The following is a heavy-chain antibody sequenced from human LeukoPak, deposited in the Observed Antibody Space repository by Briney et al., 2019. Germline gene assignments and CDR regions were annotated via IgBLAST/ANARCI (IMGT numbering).Heavy chain of an antibody. CDR2: MNPNSGNT. CDR1: GYTFTSYD. Sequence: ASVKVSCKASGYTFTSYDINWVRQATGQGLEWMGWMNPNSGNTGYAQKFQGRVTMTRNTSISTAYMELSSLRSEDTAVYYCARGRTYYYGSGSHYFDYWGQGTLVTVSS. V-gene: IGHV1-8*01. CDR3: ARGRTYYYGSGSHYFDY. J-gene: IGHJ4*02. D-gene: IGHD3-10*01.